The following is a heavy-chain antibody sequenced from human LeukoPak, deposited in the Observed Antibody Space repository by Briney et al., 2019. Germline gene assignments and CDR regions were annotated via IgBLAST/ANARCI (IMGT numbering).Heavy chain of an antibody. CDR2: ISSSGGST. V-gene: IGHV3-11*04. CDR3: TRVGYIDEGIDY. Sequence: GGSLRLSCVASGLSVSTNYMSWVREAPGKGLEWVSSISSSGGSTYYADSVKGRFTISRDNAKNSLYLQMNSLRAEDTAIYYCTRVGYIDEGIDYWGQGTLVTVSS. J-gene: IGHJ4*02. D-gene: IGHD5-24*01. CDR1: GLSVSTNY.